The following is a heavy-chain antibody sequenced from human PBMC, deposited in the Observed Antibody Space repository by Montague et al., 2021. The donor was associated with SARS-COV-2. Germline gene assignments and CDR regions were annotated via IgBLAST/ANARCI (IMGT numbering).Heavy chain of an antibody. CDR1: GFSLSTSGMR. Sequence: PALVKPTQTLTLTCTFSGFSLSTSGMRASWIRQPPGKALEWLARIDWDDDKFYSTSLKTRLTISKDTSKNQVVLTMTNVDPVDTATYYCARENYDILTGTTLGLDYWGQGTLVTVSS. CDR3: ARENYDILTGTTLGLDY. CDR2: IDWDDDK. J-gene: IGHJ4*02. D-gene: IGHD3-9*01. V-gene: IGHV2-70*04.